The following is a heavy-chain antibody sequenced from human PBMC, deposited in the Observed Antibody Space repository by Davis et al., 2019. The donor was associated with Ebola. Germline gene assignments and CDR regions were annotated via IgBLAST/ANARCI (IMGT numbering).Heavy chain of an antibody. CDR3: ARGTTREYSGYAGY. CDR1: GFTFSSYG. V-gene: IGHV3-48*04. J-gene: IGHJ4*02. D-gene: IGHD5-12*01. Sequence: GESLKISCAASGFTFSSYGMNWVRQAPGKGLEWVSYISSTGSTIYYADSVKGRFTISRDNAKNSLYLQMNSLRAEDTAVYYCARGTTREYSGYAGYWGQGTLVTVS. CDR2: ISSTGSTI.